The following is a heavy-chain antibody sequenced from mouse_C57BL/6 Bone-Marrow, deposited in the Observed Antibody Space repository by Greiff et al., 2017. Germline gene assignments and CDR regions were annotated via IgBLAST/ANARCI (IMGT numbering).Heavy chain of an antibody. Sequence: VQLQQSGPELVKPGASVKLSCKASGYTFTSYDINWVKQRPGQGLEWIGRIYPSDGSTKYNEKFKGKATLTVDTSASTAYMQLNILTSEDSAVDFCARDYGSSYWYIDVWGTGTTVTVSS. CDR2: IYPSDGST. D-gene: IGHD1-1*01. CDR3: ARDYGSSYWYIDV. CDR1: GYTFTSYD. J-gene: IGHJ1*03. V-gene: IGHV1-85*01.